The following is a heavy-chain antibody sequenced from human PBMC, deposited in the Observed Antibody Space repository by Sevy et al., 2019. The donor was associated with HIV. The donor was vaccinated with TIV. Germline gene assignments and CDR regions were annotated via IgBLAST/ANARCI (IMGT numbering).Heavy chain of an antibody. CDR3: AKDGYAGTTKAYYYYGMDV. CDR1: GFTFSSYA. J-gene: IGHJ6*02. CDR2: ISGSGGST. V-gene: IGHV3-23*01. Sequence: GGSLRLSCAASGFTFSSYAMSWVRQAPGKGLEWVSAISGSGGSTYYADSVKGRFTISRDNSKNTLYLQRNSLGAEDTAVYYCAKDGYAGTTKAYYYYGMDVWGQGTTVTVSS. D-gene: IGHD1-7*01.